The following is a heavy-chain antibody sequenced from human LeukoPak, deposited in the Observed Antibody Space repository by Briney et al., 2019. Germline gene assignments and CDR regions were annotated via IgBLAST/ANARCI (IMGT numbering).Heavy chain of an antibody. V-gene: IGHV3-7*01. CDR3: ARHRGSWYSASDY. Sequence: PGGSLRLSCAASGFTFSSYWMSWVRQAPGKGLEWVANIKQDGSEKYYVDSVKGRFTISRDNAKNSLYLQMNSLRAEDTAVYYCARHRGSWYSASDYWGQGTLVTVSS. CDR1: GFTFSSYW. CDR2: IKQDGSEK. D-gene: IGHD2-15*01. J-gene: IGHJ4*02.